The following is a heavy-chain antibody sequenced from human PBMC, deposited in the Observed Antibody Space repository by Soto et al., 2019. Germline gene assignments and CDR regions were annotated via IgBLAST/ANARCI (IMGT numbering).Heavy chain of an antibody. Sequence: QVQLVESGGGVVQPGRSLRLSCAASGFTFSSYGMHWVRQAPGKGLEWVAVIWYDGNNKYYVDSVKGRFTISRDNSKNTLYLQMNSLRAEDTAVYYCARVTVTTMYYFDYWGQGTLVTVSS. V-gene: IGHV3-33*01. CDR2: IWYDGNNK. CDR3: ARVTVTTMYYFDY. J-gene: IGHJ4*02. D-gene: IGHD4-17*01. CDR1: GFTFSSYG.